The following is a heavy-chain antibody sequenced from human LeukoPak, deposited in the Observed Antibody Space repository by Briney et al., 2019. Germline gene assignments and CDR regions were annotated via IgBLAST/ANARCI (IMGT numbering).Heavy chain of an antibody. CDR2: IIPIFGTA. CDR3: ARVVSSGYYARFDY. CDR1: GGTFSSYA. Sequence: SVKVSCKASGGTFSSYAISWVRQAPGQGLEWMGGIIPIFGTANYAQKFQGRVTITADESTSTAYMELSSLRSEDTAVYYCARVVSSGYYARFDYWGQGTLVTVSS. V-gene: IGHV1-69*13. D-gene: IGHD3-22*01. J-gene: IGHJ4*02.